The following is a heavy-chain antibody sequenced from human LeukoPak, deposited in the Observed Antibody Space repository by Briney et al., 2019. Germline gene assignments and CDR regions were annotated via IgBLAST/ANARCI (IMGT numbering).Heavy chain of an antibody. V-gene: IGHV1-18*01. CDR2: ISAYNGNT. CDR1: GYTFTTYY. CDR3: AREEGAPIAAANV. Sequence: ASVKVSCKSSGYTFTTYYISWVRQAPGQGLEWMGWISAYNGNTNYAQKFQGRVTMTTDKSTSTAYMELRSLRSDDTAVYYCAREEGAPIAAANVWGLGTMVTVSS. J-gene: IGHJ3*01. D-gene: IGHD6-13*01.